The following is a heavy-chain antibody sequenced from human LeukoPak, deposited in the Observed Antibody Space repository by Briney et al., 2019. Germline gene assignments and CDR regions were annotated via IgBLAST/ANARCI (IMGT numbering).Heavy chain of an antibody. CDR3: LRWDY. J-gene: IGHJ4*02. D-gene: IGHD4-23*01. CDR1: GFTFSTAW. Sequence: GGSLRLSCAASGFTFSTAWMSWLRQAPGKGLEWVGRIKRNSDGGTTDYAASVKGRFTISRDDSKNTVYLQMNSLKTEDTAVYYCLRWDYWGQGTLVTVSS. CDR2: IKRNSDGGTT. V-gene: IGHV3-15*01.